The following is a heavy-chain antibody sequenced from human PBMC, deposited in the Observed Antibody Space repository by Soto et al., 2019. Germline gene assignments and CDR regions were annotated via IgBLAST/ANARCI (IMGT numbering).Heavy chain of an antibody. D-gene: IGHD5-18*01. CDR1: GGIFSSNA. CDR3: ATGGRGYSSAPRFYFEY. CDR2: ILPIFDKT. J-gene: IGHJ4*02. Sequence: QVQLVQSGAGVKKPGSSVKVSCQASGGIFSSNAISWVRQAPGQGLEWMGGILPIFDKTHYAQKFQGRVTITADESTSTAYMELGSLKSEDTALYYCATGGRGYSSAPRFYFEYWGQGTLVTVSS. V-gene: IGHV1-69*01.